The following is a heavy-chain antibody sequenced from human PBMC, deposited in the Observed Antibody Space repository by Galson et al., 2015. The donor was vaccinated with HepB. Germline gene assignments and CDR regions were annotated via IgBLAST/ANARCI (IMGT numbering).Heavy chain of an antibody. V-gene: IGHV3-73*01. J-gene: IGHJ3*02. CDR3: TSLVTYYYDSSGYQRFAFDI. CDR2: IGSKANSYAT. Sequence: SLRLSCAASGFTFSGSALHWVRQASGKGLEWVGRIGSKANSYATAYAASVQGRFTIYRDDSKNTAYLQMNSLKTEDTALYYCTSLVTYYYDSSGYQRFAFDIWGQGTIVTVSS. CDR1: GFTFSGSA. D-gene: IGHD3-22*01.